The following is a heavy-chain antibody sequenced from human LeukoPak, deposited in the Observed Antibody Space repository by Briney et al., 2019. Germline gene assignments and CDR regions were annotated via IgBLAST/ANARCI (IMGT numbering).Heavy chain of an antibody. CDR1: GGSISSYY. J-gene: IGHJ5*02. V-gene: IGHV4-4*07. Sequence: SETLSLTCTVSGGSISSYYWSWIRQPAGKGLEWIGRISSSGSTNYNPSLKSRVTISVDTSKNQFSLKLSSVTAADTAVYYCARAYSSSWYFNWFDPWGQGTLVTVSS. CDR3: ARAYSSSWYFNWFDP. D-gene: IGHD6-13*01. CDR2: ISSSGST.